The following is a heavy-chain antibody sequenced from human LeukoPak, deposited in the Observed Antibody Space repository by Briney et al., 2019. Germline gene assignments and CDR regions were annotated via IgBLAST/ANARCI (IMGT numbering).Heavy chain of an antibody. CDR1: GFTFSTYG. V-gene: IGHV3-21*01. Sequence: GGSLRLSCVASGFTFSTYGMNWVRQSPGRGLEWVSSISSSSSFIQYADSVKGRFTISRDNAKNSLFLQMSSLRADDTAVYYCAREHRCASCCLYWGQGTLVTVSS. J-gene: IGHJ4*02. D-gene: IGHD2-8*01. CDR3: AREHRCASCCLY. CDR2: ISSSSSFI.